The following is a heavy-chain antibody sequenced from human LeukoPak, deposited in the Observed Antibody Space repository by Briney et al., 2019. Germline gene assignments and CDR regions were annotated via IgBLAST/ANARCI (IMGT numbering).Heavy chain of an antibody. Sequence: PGGSLRLSCAASGFTFSDYYMSWIRQAPGKGLEWVSTISGSGGSTYYADSVKGRFTISRDNSKNTLYLQMNSLRAEDTGVYYCAREGVPGATAHHYDYWGQGSLVTVSS. J-gene: IGHJ4*02. V-gene: IGHV3-23*01. CDR1: GFTFSDYY. CDR2: ISGSGGST. CDR3: AREGVPGATAHHYDY. D-gene: IGHD1-26*01.